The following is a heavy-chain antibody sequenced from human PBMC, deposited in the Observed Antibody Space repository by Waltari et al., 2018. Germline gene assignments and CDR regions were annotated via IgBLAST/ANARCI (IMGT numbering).Heavy chain of an antibody. CDR1: RNAFSQHY. Sequence: VQLVQSGTEVRRPGASVTVSCKASRNAFSQHYPPWVRRAPGQGLEWMGWIDPNSGATNYGQKFKDRITLTWDTSVNTAYMELTRLASFDTAVYYCAREYCAGECRLFDFWGQGTGLTVSS. V-gene: IGHV1-2*02. D-gene: IGHD2-21*01. J-gene: IGHJ4*02. CDR2: IDPNSGAT. CDR3: AREYCAGECRLFDF.